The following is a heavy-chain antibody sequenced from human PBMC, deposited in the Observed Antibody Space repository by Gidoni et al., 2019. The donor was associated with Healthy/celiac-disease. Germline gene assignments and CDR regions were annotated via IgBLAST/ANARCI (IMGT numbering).Heavy chain of an antibody. D-gene: IGHD3-3*01. V-gene: IGHV1-58*01. J-gene: IGHJ3*02. CDR2: IVVGSGNT. CDR1: GFTFTRPA. Sequence: QMQLVQSGPAVKKPGTSVKVSCKASGFTFTRPAVQWVRQARGQRLEWIGWIVVGSGNTNYAQKFQERVTITRDMSTSTAYMELSSLRSEDTAVYYCAAPTYYDFWSGPPPLDFDIWGQGTMVTVSS. CDR3: AAPTYYDFWSGPPPLDFDI.